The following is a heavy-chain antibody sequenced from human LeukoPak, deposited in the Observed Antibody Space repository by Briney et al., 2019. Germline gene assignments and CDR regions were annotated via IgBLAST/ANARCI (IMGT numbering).Heavy chain of an antibody. CDR3: AREYYYGSGSYYTYFFDY. Sequence: SETLSLTCTVSGGSISIYYWNWIRQPPGKGLEWIGYIYHSGSTNYNPSLKGRVTISVDTSKNQFSLKLSSVTAADTAVYYCAREYYYGSGSYYTYFFDYWGQGTLVTVSS. CDR2: IYHSGST. D-gene: IGHD3-10*01. V-gene: IGHV4-59*01. J-gene: IGHJ4*02. CDR1: GGSISIYY.